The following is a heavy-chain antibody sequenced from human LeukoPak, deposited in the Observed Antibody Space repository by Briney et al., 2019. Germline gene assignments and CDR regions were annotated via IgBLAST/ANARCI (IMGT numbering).Heavy chain of an antibody. Sequence: PSETLSLTCTASGGSINGYYWSWIRQPPGKGLEWIGYIDNSGSTNYNPSLKSRVTISVDTSKNQFSLKLSSVTAADTAVYYCARQAWTTTYFDYWGPGALVTVSS. D-gene: IGHD3/OR15-3a*01. CDR3: ARQAWTTTYFDY. V-gene: IGHV4-59*08. CDR2: IDNSGST. CDR1: GGSINGYY. J-gene: IGHJ4*02.